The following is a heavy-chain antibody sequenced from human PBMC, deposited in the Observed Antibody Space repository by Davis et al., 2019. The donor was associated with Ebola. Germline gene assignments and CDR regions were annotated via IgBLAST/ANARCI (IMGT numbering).Heavy chain of an antibody. CDR1: GFTFSSYG. Sequence: PGGSLRLSCAASGFTFSSYGMHWVRQAPGKGLEWVAVIWYDGSNKYYADSVKGRFTISRDNSKNTLYLQMNSLRAEDTAVYYCARGVGYNYYYFDYWGQGTLVTVSS. V-gene: IGHV3-33*01. J-gene: IGHJ4*02. CDR2: IWYDGSNK. D-gene: IGHD5-24*01. CDR3: ARGVGYNYYYFDY.